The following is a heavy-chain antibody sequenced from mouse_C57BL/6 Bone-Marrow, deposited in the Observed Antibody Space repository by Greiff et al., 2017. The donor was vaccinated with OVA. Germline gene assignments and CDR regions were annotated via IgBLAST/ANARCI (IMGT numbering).Heavy chain of an antibody. Sequence: VQLQQSGAELVRPGASVKLSCTASGFNVKDDYMHWVKQRPEQGLEWIGWIDPENGDTEYASKFQGKATITADTSSNTAYLQLSSLTSEDTAVYYCTTIYYGYGDGWGTGTTVTVSS. V-gene: IGHV14-4*01. J-gene: IGHJ1*03. CDR3: TTIYYGYGDG. CDR2: IDPENGDT. CDR1: GFNVKDDY. D-gene: IGHD2-2*01.